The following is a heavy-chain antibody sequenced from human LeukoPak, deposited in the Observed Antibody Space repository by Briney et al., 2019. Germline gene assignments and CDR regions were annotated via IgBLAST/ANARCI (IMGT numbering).Heavy chain of an antibody. CDR3: ERDVYDTSGYLFDD. J-gene: IGHJ4*02. CDR1: GFSFMSHA. Sequence: GGSLRLSRAASGFSFMSHAMHWVRQAPGKRLEWVAGISYDGANKYYADSVKGRFTISRDKSNNTLYLQMDSLRPEDTAIYYCERDVYDTSGYLFDDWGQGTLVTVSS. CDR2: ISYDGANK. D-gene: IGHD3-22*01. V-gene: IGHV3-30-3*01.